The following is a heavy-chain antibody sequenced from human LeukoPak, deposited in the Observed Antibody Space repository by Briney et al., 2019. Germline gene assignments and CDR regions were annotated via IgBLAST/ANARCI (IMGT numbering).Heavy chain of an antibody. D-gene: IGHD5-12*01. Sequence: SETLSLTCTVSGGSISNKYWSWIRQPPGKGLEWIGYIYYSGSTNYNPSLKSRVTISVDTSKNQFSLKLSSVTAADTAVYYCARTNSGYDDYYFDYWGQGTLVTVSS. J-gene: IGHJ4*02. CDR3: ARTNSGYDDYYFDY. CDR2: IYYSGST. CDR1: GGSISNKY. V-gene: IGHV4-59*01.